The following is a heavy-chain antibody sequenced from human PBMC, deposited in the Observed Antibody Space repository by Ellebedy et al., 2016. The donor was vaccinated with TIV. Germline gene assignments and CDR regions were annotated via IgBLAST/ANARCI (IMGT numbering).Heavy chain of an antibody. CDR3: ARDSTMVRGVIIHGMDV. D-gene: IGHD3-10*01. J-gene: IGHJ6*02. V-gene: IGHV1-2*02. CDR2: INANSGGT. CDR1: GYTFTGYY. Sequence: ASVKVSCKASGYTFTGYYMHWVRQAPGQGLEWMGWINANSGGTNYAQKFQGRVTMTRDTSISTAYMELSRLRSDDTAVYYCARDSTMVRGVIIHGMDVWGQGTTVTVSS.